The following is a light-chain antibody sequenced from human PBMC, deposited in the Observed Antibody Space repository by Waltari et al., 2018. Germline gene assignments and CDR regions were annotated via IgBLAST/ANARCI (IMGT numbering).Light chain of an antibody. V-gene: IGLV4-69*01. Sequence: LFLTQSPSAYASLGPSVKLTCTLRSVYITPVIAWIQQQPGKGPRYLMKVNSDGSHRKGDDIPDRFSASKSGTECQLTISSLQSEDEADYFCQTGGHGTWVFGGGTKLTVL. J-gene: IGLJ3*02. CDR3: QTGGHGTWV. CDR1: SVYITPV. CDR2: VNSDGSH.